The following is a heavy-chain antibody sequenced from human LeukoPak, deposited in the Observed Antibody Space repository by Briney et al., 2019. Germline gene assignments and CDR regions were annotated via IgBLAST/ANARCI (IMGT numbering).Heavy chain of an antibody. CDR1: GFTFSSYS. J-gene: IGHJ4*02. Sequence: PGGSLRLSCAASGFTFSSYSMNWVRQAPGKGLEWVSSISSSSSYIYYADSVKGRFTISRDNAKNSLYLQMNSLRAEDTAVYYCARDWRYYDSSGYADWGQGTLVTVSS. V-gene: IGHV3-21*01. D-gene: IGHD3-22*01. CDR3: ARDWRYYDSSGYAD. CDR2: ISSSSSYI.